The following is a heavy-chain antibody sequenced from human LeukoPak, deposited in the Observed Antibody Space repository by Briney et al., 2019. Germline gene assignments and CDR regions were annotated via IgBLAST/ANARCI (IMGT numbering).Heavy chain of an antibody. CDR2: INHSGST. Sequence: SETLSLTCAVYGGSFSGYYWSWIRQPPGKGLEWIGEINHSGSTNYNPSLKSRVTISVDTSKNQLSLKLSSVTAADTAVYYCARWRSRVTGVRALDYWGQGTLVTVSS. CDR1: GGSFSGYY. J-gene: IGHJ4*02. D-gene: IGHD7-27*01. CDR3: ARWRSRVTGVRALDY. V-gene: IGHV4-34*01.